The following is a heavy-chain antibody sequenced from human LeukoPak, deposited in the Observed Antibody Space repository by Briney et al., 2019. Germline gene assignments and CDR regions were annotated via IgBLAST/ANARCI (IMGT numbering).Heavy chain of an antibody. CDR1: GGSISSYH. D-gene: IGHD3-22*01. Sequence: PSETLSLTCTVSGGSISSYHWSWVRQPPGKGLEWIGYIYYSGSTNYNPSLKSRVTISVDTSKNQFSLKLSSVTAADTAVYYCARYSSPDYYDSSGPHYYFDYWGQGTLVTVSS. CDR2: IYYSGST. CDR3: ARYSSPDYYDSSGPHYYFDY. V-gene: IGHV4-59*08. J-gene: IGHJ4*02.